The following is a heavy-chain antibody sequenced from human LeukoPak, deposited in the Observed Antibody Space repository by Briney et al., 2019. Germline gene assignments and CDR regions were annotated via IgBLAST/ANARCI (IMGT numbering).Heavy chain of an antibody. CDR1: GYTLTELS. V-gene: IGHV1-24*01. Sequence: SVKVSCKVSGYTLTELSMHWVRQAPGKGLEWMGGFDPEDGETIYAQKFQGRVTMTEDTSTDTAYMELSSLRSEDTAVYYCATVLGRFLEWFSWGQGTLVTVSS. CDR3: ATVLGRFLEWFS. CDR2: FDPEDGET. J-gene: IGHJ4*02. D-gene: IGHD3-3*01.